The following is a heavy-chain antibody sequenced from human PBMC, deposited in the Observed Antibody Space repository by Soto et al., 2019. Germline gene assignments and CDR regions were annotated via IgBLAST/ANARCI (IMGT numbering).Heavy chain of an antibody. V-gene: IGHV3-30-3*01. Sequence: LRLSCAASGFTFSSYAMHWVRQAPGKGLEWVAVISYDGSNKYYADSVKGRFTISRDNSKNTLYLQMNSMRAEDTAVYYCARDRGIAAVLYHGMDVWGQGTTVTASS. D-gene: IGHD6-25*01. CDR1: GFTFSSYA. J-gene: IGHJ6*02. CDR2: ISYDGSNK. CDR3: ARDRGIAAVLYHGMDV.